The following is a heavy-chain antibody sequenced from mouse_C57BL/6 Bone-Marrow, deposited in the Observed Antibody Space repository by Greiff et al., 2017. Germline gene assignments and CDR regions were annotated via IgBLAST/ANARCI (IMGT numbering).Heavy chain of an antibody. CDR3: ALDGYLFAD. CDR1: GYTFTSYW. V-gene: IGHV1-5*01. Sequence: EVQLLQSGTVLARPGASVTMSCKTSGYTFTSYWMHWVQQRPGPGLEWLGAIYPGNSDTSYNQKFKGKAKLTAVTAASTAYMGRSSLTNEDSAVYDCALDGYLFADWGQGTLVTVSA. J-gene: IGHJ3*01. CDR2: IYPGNSDT. D-gene: IGHD2-3*01.